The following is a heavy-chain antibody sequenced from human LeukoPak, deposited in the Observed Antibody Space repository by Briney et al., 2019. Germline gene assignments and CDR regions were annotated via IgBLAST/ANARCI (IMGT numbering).Heavy chain of an antibody. D-gene: IGHD3-9*01. CDR2: FDPEDGET. J-gene: IGHJ4*02. CDR1: GYTLTELS. Sequence: GASVKVSCKVSGYTLTELSMHWVRQAPGKGLEWMGGFDPEDGETIYAQKFQGRVTMTEDTSTDTAYMELSSLRSEDTAVYYCATDRKNYDILTGYTPYAFDYWGQGTLVTVSS. CDR3: ATDRKNYDILTGYTPYAFDY. V-gene: IGHV1-24*01.